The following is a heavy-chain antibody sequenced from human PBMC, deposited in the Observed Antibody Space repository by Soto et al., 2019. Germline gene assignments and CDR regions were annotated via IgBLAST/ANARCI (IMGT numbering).Heavy chain of an antibody. Sequence: QVQLVQSGAEVKKPGASVKVSCKASGYTFTTYYIHWVRQAPGQGLEWVGIINPTGGSPGSAQNFQGRVTMTRDTSTTTVYMELHSLRFEDTAVYYCARDDSPSRGSYLPSFFDYWGQGTLVTVSS. J-gene: IGHJ4*02. V-gene: IGHV1-46*01. CDR3: ARDDSPSRGSYLPSFFDY. CDR1: GYTFTTYY. CDR2: INPTGGSP. D-gene: IGHD1-26*01.